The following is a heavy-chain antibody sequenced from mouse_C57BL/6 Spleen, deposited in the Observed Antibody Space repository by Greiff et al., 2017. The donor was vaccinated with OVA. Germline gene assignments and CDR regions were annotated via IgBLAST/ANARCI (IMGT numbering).Heavy chain of an antibody. D-gene: IGHD1-1*01. CDR1: GYTFTDYE. V-gene: IGHV1-15*01. CDR2: IDPETGGT. CDR3: TRLEITTVVADFDY. Sequence: QVQLKESGAELVRPGASVTLSCKASGYTFTDYEMHWVKQTPVHGLEWIGAIDPETGGTAYNQKFKGKAILTADKSSSTAYMELRSLTSEDSAVYYCTRLEITTVVADFDYWGQGTTLTVSS. J-gene: IGHJ2*01.